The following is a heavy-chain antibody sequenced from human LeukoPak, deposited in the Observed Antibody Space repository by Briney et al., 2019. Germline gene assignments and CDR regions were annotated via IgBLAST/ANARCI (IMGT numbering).Heavy chain of an antibody. D-gene: IGHD5-18*01. V-gene: IGHV4-34*01. Sequence: PSETLSLTCAVYGGSFSGYYWSWIHQPPGKGLEWIGEINHSGSTNYNPSLKSRVTISVDTSKNQFSLKLSSVTAADTAVYYCARGSWIQLWYYWGQGTLVTVSS. CDR2: INHSGST. CDR1: GGSFSGYY. J-gene: IGHJ4*02. CDR3: ARGSWIQLWYY.